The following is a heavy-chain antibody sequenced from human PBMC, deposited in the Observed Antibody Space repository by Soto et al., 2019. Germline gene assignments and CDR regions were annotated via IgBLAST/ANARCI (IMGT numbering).Heavy chain of an antibody. CDR3: ARVRIQLWYDALDI. D-gene: IGHD1-1*01. V-gene: IGHV1-2*06. J-gene: IGHJ3*02. Sequence: ASVKGSCKASGYTFISYDINWVRQAPGQGLEWMGRINPNSGGTNYAQKFQGRVTMTRDSSFSTAYMELTGLRSDDTAIYYCARVRIQLWYDALDIWGQGTMVTVSS. CDR1: GYTFISYD. CDR2: INPNSGGT.